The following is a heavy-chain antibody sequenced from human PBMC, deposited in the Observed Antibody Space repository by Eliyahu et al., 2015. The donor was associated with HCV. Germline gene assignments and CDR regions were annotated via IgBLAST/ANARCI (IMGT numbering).Heavy chain of an antibody. D-gene: IGHD3-10*01. CDR2: INAGKGNT. CDR1: GHTFTSNA. V-gene: IGHV1-3*01. CDR3: ARDVLRSEYLFGEGALSPLLYYLDS. Sequence: QVQLVQSGTEVKKPGASVKVSCKASGHTFTSNAIHWVRQAPGQGREWMGWINAGKGNTXFSQKFQARVTFTRDTSASTAYMELSGLRSEDTAVYYCARDVLRSEYLFGEGALSPLLYYLDSWGQGTLVTVSS. J-gene: IGHJ4*02.